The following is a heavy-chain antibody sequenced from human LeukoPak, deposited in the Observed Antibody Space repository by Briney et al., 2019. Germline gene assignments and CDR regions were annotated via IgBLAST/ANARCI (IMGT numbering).Heavy chain of an antibody. CDR2: VNSDGSTS. J-gene: IGHJ6*02. Sequence: GGSLRLSCAASGFTFSSYWMHWVRQAPGKGLVWVSRVNSDGSTSGYADSVKGRFTISRDNAKNSLYLQMSNLRAEDTAVYFCARGGGLDVWGQGATVTVSS. CDR1: GFTFSSYW. CDR3: ARGGGLDV. D-gene: IGHD3-16*01. V-gene: IGHV3-74*01.